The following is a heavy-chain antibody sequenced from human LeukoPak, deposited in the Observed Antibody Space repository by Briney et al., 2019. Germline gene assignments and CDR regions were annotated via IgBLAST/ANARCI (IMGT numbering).Heavy chain of an antibody. CDR1: GCTLSRYA. D-gene: IGHD3-16*01. Sequence: RYMMLPCATAGCTLSRYATVWVRPVKNKGMEWEAVISYDGSNKYYADSVKGRVTISRDNSKNTLYLQMNSLRAEDTAVYYCARDRTSLGEEYYFDYWGQGTLVTVSS. CDR2: ISYDGSNK. V-gene: IGHV3-30*04. J-gene: IGHJ4*02. CDR3: ARDRTSLGEEYYFDY.